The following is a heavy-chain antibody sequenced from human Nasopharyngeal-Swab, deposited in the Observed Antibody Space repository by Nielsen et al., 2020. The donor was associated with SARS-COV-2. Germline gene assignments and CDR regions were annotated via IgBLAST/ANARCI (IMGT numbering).Heavy chain of an antibody. CDR3: ARDVAWWGSDYYYGMDV. J-gene: IGHJ6*02. Sequence: ASVKVSCKASGYTFTSYDINWVRQATGQGLEWMGWMNPNSGNPGYAQKFQGRVTMTRNTAISTAYMELSSLRSEDTAVYYCARDVAWWGSDYYYGMDVWGQGTTVTVSS. D-gene: IGHD2-15*01. CDR1: GYTFTSYD. V-gene: IGHV1-8*01. CDR2: MNPNSGNP.